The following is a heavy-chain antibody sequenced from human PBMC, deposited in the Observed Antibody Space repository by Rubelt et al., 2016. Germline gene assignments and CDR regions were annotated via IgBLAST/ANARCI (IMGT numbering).Heavy chain of an antibody. CDR2: IYHSGST. D-gene: IGHD1-1*01. V-gene: IGHV4-34*01. J-gene: IGHJ4*02. CDR3: ARFRNDVFPLFDY. Sequence: QVQLQQWGAGLLKPSGTLSLTCAVYGGSFSGYYWSWIRQPPGKGLEWIGEIYHSGSTNYNPSLKSRVTISVDKSKNQFSLKLSAVTAADTAVYYCARFRNDVFPLFDYWGQGTLVTVSS. CDR1: GGSFSGYY.